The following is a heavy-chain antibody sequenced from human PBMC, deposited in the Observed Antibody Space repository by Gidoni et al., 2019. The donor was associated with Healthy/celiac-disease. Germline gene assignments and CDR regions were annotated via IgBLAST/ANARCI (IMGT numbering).Heavy chain of an antibody. CDR3: ASAVGRDSYYAMDV. V-gene: IGHV4-39*01. J-gene: IGHJ6*02. CDR1: GGSSSSSVYY. D-gene: IGHD1-26*01. CDR2: IDYSGRT. Sequence: QLQLQESVPGLVKPSETLSLTCTVSGGSSSSSVYYWGWIRPPPGKGLEWIGYIDYSGRTYYTPSLKSRVTISADTSKNQFSLKLSSVTAADTAVYYCASAVGRDSYYAMDVWGQGTTVTVSS.